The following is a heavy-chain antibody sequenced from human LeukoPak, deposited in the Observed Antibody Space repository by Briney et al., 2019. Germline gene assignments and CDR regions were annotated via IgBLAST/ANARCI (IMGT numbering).Heavy chain of an antibody. CDR1: GGTFSSYA. CDR2: IGAYSGNT. D-gene: IGHD1-26*01. Sequence: ASVKVSCKASGGTFSSYAISWVRQAPGQGLEWMGWIGAYSGNTNYAQKFQGSVTMTTDTSTSTAYMELRSLRSDDTAVYYCARDTSGYSGSHYEHWGQGTLVTVSS. V-gene: IGHV1-18*01. CDR3: ARDTSGYSGSHYEH. J-gene: IGHJ1*01.